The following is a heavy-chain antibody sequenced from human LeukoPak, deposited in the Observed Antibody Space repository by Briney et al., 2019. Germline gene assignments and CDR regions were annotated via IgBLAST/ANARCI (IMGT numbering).Heavy chain of an antibody. CDR3: LRGYNLPQQFYLFDY. Sequence: GGSLRLSCAASGFTFTTYSMSWVRQAPGKGLEWVSSISVSSYYIYYADSVKGRFTISRDNAKNSLDLQMNSLRAEDMAIYYCLRGYNLPQQFYLFDYWGQGILVTVSS. V-gene: IGHV3-21*01. CDR2: ISVSSYYI. D-gene: IGHD3-10*01. J-gene: IGHJ4*02. CDR1: GFTFTTYS.